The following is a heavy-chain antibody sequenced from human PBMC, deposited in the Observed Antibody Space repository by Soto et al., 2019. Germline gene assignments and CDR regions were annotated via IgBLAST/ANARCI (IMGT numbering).Heavy chain of an antibody. CDR2: IYYSGGT. Sequence: SATLSLTCTVSGGSISSYYWSWIRQPPGKGLEWIGSIYYSGGTFYTPSLKSRVTMSVDTSNNQFSLKLSSVTAADTAVYYCARQASGYYYGWFDPWGQGTLVTVSS. V-gene: IGHV4-59*04. CDR1: GGSISSYY. J-gene: IGHJ5*02. CDR3: ARQASGYYYGWFDP. D-gene: IGHD3-22*01.